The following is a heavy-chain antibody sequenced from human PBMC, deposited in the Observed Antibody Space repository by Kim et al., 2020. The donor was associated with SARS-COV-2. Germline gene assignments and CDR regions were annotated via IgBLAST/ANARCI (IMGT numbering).Heavy chain of an antibody. CDR2: IWHDGSQK. CDR3: ARDSETGDLYFYYGMDV. V-gene: IGHV3-33*01. J-gene: IGHJ6*02. CDR1: GFTFSSYG. Sequence: GGSLRLSCAASGFTFSSYGIHWVRQAPGKGLEWVAVIWHDGSQKYYADSVKGRFTISRDNSNNTLFLQMDSLRAEDTAVYYCARDSETGDLYFYYGMDVWVQETTVSVSS. D-gene: IGHD3-10*01.